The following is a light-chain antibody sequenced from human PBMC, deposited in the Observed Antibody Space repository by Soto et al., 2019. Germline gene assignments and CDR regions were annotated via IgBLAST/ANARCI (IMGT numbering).Light chain of an antibody. CDR2: GAS. J-gene: IGKJ1*01. Sequence: EIVMTQSPATLSVSPGERATLSCRASQSVSSNLAWYQKKPGHAPRLLIYGASTRATGIPARFSGSGSGTEFTLTISSLQSEDFAAYYCQHYNNWPRTFGQGTKVEIK. CDR1: QSVSSN. CDR3: QHYNNWPRT. V-gene: IGKV3-15*01.